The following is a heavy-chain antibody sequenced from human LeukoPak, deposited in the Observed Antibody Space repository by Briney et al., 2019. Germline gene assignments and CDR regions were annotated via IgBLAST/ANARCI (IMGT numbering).Heavy chain of an antibody. CDR1: GFTFSSYG. CDR2: IWYDGSNK. Sequence: GGSLRLSCAASGFTFSSYGTHWVRQAPGKGLEWVAVIWYDGSNKYYADSVKGRFTISRDNSQNTLYLQMNSLRAEDTAAYYCARDLGSGWMEGYFDYWGQGTLVTVSS. CDR3: ARDLGSGWMEGYFDY. D-gene: IGHD6-19*01. V-gene: IGHV3-33*01. J-gene: IGHJ4*02.